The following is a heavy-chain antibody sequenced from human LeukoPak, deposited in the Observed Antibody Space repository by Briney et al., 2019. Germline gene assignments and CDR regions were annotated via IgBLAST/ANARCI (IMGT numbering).Heavy chain of an antibody. J-gene: IGHJ6*02. D-gene: IGHD2-2*01. CDR2: IYYSGST. CDR1: GGSISSSSYY. V-gene: IGHV4-39*07. Sequence: SETLSLTCTVSGGSISSSSYYWGWIRQPPGKGLEWIGSIYYSGSTYYNPSLKSRVTISVDTSKNQFSLKLSSVTAADTAVYYCATIPAAIALNGMDVWGQGTTVTVSS. CDR3: ATIPAAIALNGMDV.